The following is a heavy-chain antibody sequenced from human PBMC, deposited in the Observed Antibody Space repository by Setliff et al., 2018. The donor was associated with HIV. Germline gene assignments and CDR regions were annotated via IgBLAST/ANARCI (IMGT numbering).Heavy chain of an antibody. J-gene: IGHJ6*02. CDR1: GYTFTTYG. D-gene: IGHD6-19*01. CDR3: ARLGSGWSDSYYYAMDI. Sequence: GASVKVSCKASGYTFTTYGISWVRQAPGHGLEWMGWISPNFGHTKYAQNFLDRITMTVDTSTTSAYMELRSLTSDDTAIYFCARLGSGWSDSYYYAMDIWGQGTTVTVSS. V-gene: IGHV1-18*01. CDR2: ISPNFGHT.